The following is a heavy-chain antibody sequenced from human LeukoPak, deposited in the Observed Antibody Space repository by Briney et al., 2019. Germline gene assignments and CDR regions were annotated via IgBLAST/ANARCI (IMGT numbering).Heavy chain of an antibody. Sequence: GGSLRLSCGASGFTFRGYAMAWVRQAPGKGLEWVSTISSSGENTYYTDSVKGRFTVSRDNSKNTLYLQMNGLRAEDTAVYCCAKDKTNSIWRFFDYWGQGTLVTVSS. D-gene: IGHD6-13*01. CDR3: AKDKTNSIWRFFDY. J-gene: IGHJ4*02. V-gene: IGHV3-23*01. CDR2: ISSSGENT. CDR1: GFTFRGYA.